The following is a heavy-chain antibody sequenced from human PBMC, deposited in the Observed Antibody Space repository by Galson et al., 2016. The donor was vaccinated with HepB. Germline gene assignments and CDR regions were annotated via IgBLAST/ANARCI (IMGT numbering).Heavy chain of an antibody. CDR3: ARDLIAAAGRTFYYYYYYMDV. CDR2: ISSSSSDI. Sequence: SLRLSCAASGFTFSYYSMNWVRQAPGKGQEWVSSISSSSSDIYYADSAKGRFTISRDNAKNSLYLQMNSLRAEDTAVYYCARDLIAAAGRTFYYYYYYMDVWGKGTTVTVSS. J-gene: IGHJ6*03. V-gene: IGHV3-21*01. CDR1: GFTFSYYS. D-gene: IGHD6-13*01.